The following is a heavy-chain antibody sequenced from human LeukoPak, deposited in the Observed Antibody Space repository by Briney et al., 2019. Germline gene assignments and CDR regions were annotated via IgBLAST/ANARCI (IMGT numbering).Heavy chain of an antibody. J-gene: IGHJ4*02. CDR2: INHSGST. CDR3: ARGRSASSGYYYFDY. Sequence: SETLSLTCAVYGGSFSGYYWSWIRQPPGKGLEWIGEINHSGSTNYNPSLKSRVTISVDTSKNQFSLKLSSVTAADTAVYYCARGRSASSGYYYFDYWGQGTLVTVSS. CDR1: GGSFSGYY. V-gene: IGHV4-34*01. D-gene: IGHD3-22*01.